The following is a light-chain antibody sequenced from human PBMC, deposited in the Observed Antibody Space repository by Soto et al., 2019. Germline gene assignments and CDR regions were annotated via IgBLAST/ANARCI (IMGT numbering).Light chain of an antibody. CDR1: SRDVGSYNR. J-gene: IGLJ1*01. V-gene: IGLV2-18*02. Sequence: HSALTQPPSVSWPPGHSVTISCTGTSRDVGSYNRVSWYQQPPGTAPKLMIYEVSNRPSGVPDRFSGSKSGNTASLTISGLQAEDEADYYCSSYTSSSAYVFGTGTKVTVL. CDR3: SSYTSSSAYV. CDR2: EVS.